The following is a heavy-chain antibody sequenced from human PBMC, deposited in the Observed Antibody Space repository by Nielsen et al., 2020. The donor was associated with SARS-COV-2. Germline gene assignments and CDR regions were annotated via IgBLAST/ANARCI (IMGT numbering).Heavy chain of an antibody. CDR3: ASGGLFSSSWFGSFDY. V-gene: IGHV4-31*03. D-gene: IGHD6-13*01. Sequence: SETLSLTCSVSGGSISSSSYYWSWIRQHAGKGLEWIGHIYYTGTTYYNQSLKSRMTIPVDTTMNQFSLKVSPVTVADTAVYYCASGGLFSSSWFGSFDYWGQGTLVTVSS. CDR1: GGSISSSSYY. CDR2: IYYTGTT. J-gene: IGHJ4*02.